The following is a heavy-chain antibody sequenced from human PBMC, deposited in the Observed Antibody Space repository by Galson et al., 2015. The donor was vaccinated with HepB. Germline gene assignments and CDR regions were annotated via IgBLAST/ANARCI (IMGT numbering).Heavy chain of an antibody. CDR3: ARGILELHWGWFDP. J-gene: IGHJ5*02. CDR1: GFTFSSYW. Sequence: SLRLSCAASGFTFSSYWMSWVRQAPGKGLEWVANIKQDGSEKYYVDSVKGRFTISRDNAKNSLYLQMNSLRAEDTAVYYCARGILELHWGWFDPWGQGTLVTVSS. CDR2: IKQDGSEK. V-gene: IGHV3-7*01. D-gene: IGHD1-7*01.